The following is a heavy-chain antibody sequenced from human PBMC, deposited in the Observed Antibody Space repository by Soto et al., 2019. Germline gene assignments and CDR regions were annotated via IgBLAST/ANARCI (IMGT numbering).Heavy chain of an antibody. V-gene: IGHV4-59*12. CDR2: IYYSGST. D-gene: IGHD6-19*01. Sequence: SATLSLTCTVSGGSISSYYWSWIRQLPGKGQEWIGYIYYSGSTNYNPSLKSRVTISVDTSKNQFSLKLSSVTAADTAVYYCARGGVAVAGTHMKWNWFDPWGQGTLVTVS. CDR3: ARGGVAVAGTHMKWNWFDP. CDR1: GGSISSYY. J-gene: IGHJ5*02.